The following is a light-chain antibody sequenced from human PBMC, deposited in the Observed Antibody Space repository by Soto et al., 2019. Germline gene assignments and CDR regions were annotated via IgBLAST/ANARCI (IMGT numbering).Light chain of an antibody. CDR2: CAS. V-gene: IGKV1-5*01. CDR1: HSISKW. J-gene: IGKJ1*01. Sequence: DIQMTQSPSTLSASVGDRVIITCRASHSISKWLAWYQQKPGKAPKLLIYCASSLESGVPSRFSRSGSGTEFTLTISSRQPDDVATYYCQQYNSYDMWTFGQGTKVDIK. CDR3: QQYNSYDMWT.